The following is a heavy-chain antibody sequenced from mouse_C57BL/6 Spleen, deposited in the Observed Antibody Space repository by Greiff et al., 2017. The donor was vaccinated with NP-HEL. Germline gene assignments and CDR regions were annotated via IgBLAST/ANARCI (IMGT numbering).Heavy chain of an antibody. CDR1: GYSITSGYY. J-gene: IGHJ2*01. D-gene: IGHD2-4*01. V-gene: IGHV3-6*01. CDR2: ISYDGSN. Sequence: EVKLVESGPGLVKPSQSLSLTCSVTGYSITSGYYWNWIRQFPGNKLEWMGYISYDGSNNYNPSLKNRISITRDTSKNQFFLKLNSVTTEDTATYYCARWDYDYGDYFDYWGQGTTLTVSS. CDR3: ARWDYDYGDYFDY.